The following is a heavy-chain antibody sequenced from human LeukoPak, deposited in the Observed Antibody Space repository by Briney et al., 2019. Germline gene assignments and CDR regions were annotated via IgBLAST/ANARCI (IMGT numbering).Heavy chain of an antibody. V-gene: IGHV1-18*01. CDR2: ISAYNGNT. D-gene: IGHD3-10*01. CDR1: GYTFTSYG. Sequence: ASVKVSCKASGYTFTSYGTSWVRQAPGQGLEWMGWISAYNGNTNYAQKLQGRVTMTTDTSTSTAYMELRSLRSDDTAVYYCARAEVAGSGRSPSFDYWGQGTLVTVSS. CDR3: ARAEVAGSGRSPSFDY. J-gene: IGHJ4*02.